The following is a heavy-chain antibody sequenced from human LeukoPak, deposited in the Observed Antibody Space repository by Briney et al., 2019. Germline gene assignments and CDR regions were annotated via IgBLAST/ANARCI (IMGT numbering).Heavy chain of an antibody. V-gene: IGHV3-23*01. CDR3: AKYAITSRSWFDP. D-gene: IGHD2-8*01. Sequence: PGGSLRLSCAASGFTFNTHAMSWVRQAPGKGLEWVSTISGGGDIIYYADSVKGRFTISRDNSKNTLNLQMKSLRAEDTAIYYCAKYAITSRSWFDPWGQGTLVTVSS. J-gene: IGHJ5*02. CDR1: GFTFNTHA. CDR2: ISGGGDII.